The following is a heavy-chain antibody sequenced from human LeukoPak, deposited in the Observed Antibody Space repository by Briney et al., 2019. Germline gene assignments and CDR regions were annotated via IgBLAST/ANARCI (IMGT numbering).Heavy chain of an antibody. CDR1: GGSISSYY. V-gene: IGHV4-59*08. D-gene: IGHD4/OR15-4a*01. CDR3: ASGLTVYMDV. CDR2: IYYSGST. Sequence: SETLSLTCTVSGGSISSYYWSWIRQPPGKGLEWIGYIYYSGSTNYIPSLKSRVTISVDTSKNQFSLKLSSVTAADTAVYYCASGLTVYMDVWGKGTTVTVSS. J-gene: IGHJ6*03.